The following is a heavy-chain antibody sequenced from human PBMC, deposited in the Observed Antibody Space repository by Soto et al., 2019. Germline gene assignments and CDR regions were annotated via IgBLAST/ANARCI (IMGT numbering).Heavy chain of an antibody. D-gene: IGHD6-13*01. CDR2: ISYDGSNK. Sequence: QVQLVESGGGVVQPGRSLRLSCAASGFTFSSYAMHWVRQAPGKGLEWVAVISYDGSNKYYADSVKGRCTISRDNSKNTLYLQMNSLRAEDTAVYYCARGGSLAAAVDYWGQGTLVTVSS. J-gene: IGHJ4*02. CDR1: GFTFSSYA. CDR3: ARGGSLAAAVDY. V-gene: IGHV3-30-3*01.